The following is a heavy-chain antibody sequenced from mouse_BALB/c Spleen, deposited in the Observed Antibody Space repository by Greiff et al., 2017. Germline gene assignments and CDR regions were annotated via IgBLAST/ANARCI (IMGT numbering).Heavy chain of an antibody. CDR2: INPGSGGT. J-gene: IGHJ3*01. V-gene: IGHV1-54*01. CDR3: ARSDGYYPD. D-gene: IGHD2-3*01. Sequence: QVQLQQSGAELVRPGTSVKVSCKASGYAFTNYLIEWVKQRPGQGLEWIGVINPGSGGTNYNEKFKGKATLTADKSSSTAYMQLSSLTSDDSAVYFCARSDGYYPDWGQGTLVTVSA. CDR1: GYAFTNYL.